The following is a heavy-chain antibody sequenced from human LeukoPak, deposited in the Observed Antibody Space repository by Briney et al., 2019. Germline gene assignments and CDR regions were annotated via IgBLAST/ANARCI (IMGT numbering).Heavy chain of an antibody. J-gene: IGHJ4*02. D-gene: IGHD3-10*01. CDR1: GYTFSSYA. CDR3: ARDRGGARDYYGSGSHGSY. V-gene: IGHV1-69*10. CDR2: IIPILGIA. Sequence: SVKVSCKASGYTFSSYAISWVRQAPGQGLEWMGGIIPILGIANYAQKFQGRVTITADKSTSTAYMELSSLRSEDTAVYYCARDRGGARDYYGSGSHGSYWGQGTLVTVSS.